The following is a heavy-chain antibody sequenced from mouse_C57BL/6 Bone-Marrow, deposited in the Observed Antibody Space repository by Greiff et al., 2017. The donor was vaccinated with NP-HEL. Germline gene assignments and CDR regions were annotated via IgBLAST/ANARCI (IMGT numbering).Heavy chain of an antibody. CDR3: ARTRDIDY. Sequence: VQLQQSGPELVKPGASVKISCKASGYAFSSSWMNWVKQRPGTGLEWIGRIYPGDGDTNYNGKFKGKATLTADKSSSTAYMQLSSLTSEDSAVYFCARTRDIDYWGQGTTLTVSS. CDR2: IYPGDGDT. D-gene: IGHD3-3*01. J-gene: IGHJ2*01. V-gene: IGHV1-82*01. CDR1: GYAFSSSW.